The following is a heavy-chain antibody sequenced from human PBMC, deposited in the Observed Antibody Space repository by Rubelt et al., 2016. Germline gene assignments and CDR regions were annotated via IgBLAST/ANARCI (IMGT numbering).Heavy chain of an antibody. CDR3: ARSLSRSLEWAGDY. V-gene: IGHV3-73*01. Sequence: VESGGGLVQPGGFLKLACAASGLKFSGSAIHWVRQASGKGLEWIGRIRTKANSYATGYGASVKGRFTISRDDSKNTAYLQMNSLKIEDTAVYYCARSLSRSLEWAGDYWGQGTLVTVSS. J-gene: IGHJ4*02. CDR2: IRTKANSYAT. D-gene: IGHD3-3*01. CDR1: GLKFSGSA.